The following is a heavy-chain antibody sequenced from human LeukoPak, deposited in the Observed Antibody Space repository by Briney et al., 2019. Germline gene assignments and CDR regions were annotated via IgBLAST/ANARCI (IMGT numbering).Heavy chain of an antibody. CDR2: INYSGST. CDR1: GGSIRSYY. D-gene: IGHD2/OR15-2a*01. J-gene: IGHJ5*02. V-gene: IGHV4-59*01. CDR3: TSSTTGGWFDP. Sequence: PSETLSLTCTVSGGSIRSYYWSWLRQPPGKGLEWIGYINYSGSTSYNPSLRSRVTISVDTSKNQFSLKLSSVTAADTAVYYCTSSTTGGWFDPWGQGTLVTASS.